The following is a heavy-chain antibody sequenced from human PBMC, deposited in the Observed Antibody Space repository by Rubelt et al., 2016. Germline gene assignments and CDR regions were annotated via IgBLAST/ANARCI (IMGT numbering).Heavy chain of an antibody. J-gene: IGHJ5*02. V-gene: IGHV4-39*01. CDR2: IFSSGST. Sequence: QQQLQESGPGLVKPSETLSLTCIVSGGSISGSSYYWGWIRHPPGKGLEWIASIFSSGSTSYSPSLKSRVTISVDTSKNQFSLKLKSVTAADTAVYYCARRRTVPQNWFDPWGQGTLVTVSS. D-gene: IGHD4-17*01. CDR1: GGSISGSSYY. CDR3: ARRRTVPQNWFDP.